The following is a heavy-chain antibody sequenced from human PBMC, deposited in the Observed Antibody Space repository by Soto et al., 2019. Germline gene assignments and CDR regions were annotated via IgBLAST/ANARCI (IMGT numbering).Heavy chain of an antibody. D-gene: IGHD3-3*01. CDR3: AKDWESYDFWSGYYPTSLDY. Sequence: GALRLSCAASGFTFSSYAMSWVRQAPGKGLEWVSAISGSGGSTYYADSVKGRFTISRDNSKNTLYLQMNSLRAEDTAVYYCAKDWESYDFWSGYYPTSLDYWGQGTLVTVSS. CDR2: ISGSGGST. J-gene: IGHJ4*02. V-gene: IGHV3-23*01. CDR1: GFTFSSYA.